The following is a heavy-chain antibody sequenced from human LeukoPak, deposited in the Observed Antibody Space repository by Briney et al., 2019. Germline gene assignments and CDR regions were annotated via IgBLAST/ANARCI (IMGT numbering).Heavy chain of an antibody. CDR2: IRYDGSNK. J-gene: IGHJ4*02. CDR3: AKDSNDYVWGSYRYTGHFDY. D-gene: IGHD3-16*02. CDR1: GFTFSSYG. Sequence: GGSLRLSCAASGFTFSSYGMHWVRQAPGKGLEWVAFIRYDGSNKYYADSVKGRFTISRDNSKNTLYLQMNSLRAEDTAVYYCAKDSNDYVWGSYRYTGHFDYWGQGTLVTVSS. V-gene: IGHV3-30*02.